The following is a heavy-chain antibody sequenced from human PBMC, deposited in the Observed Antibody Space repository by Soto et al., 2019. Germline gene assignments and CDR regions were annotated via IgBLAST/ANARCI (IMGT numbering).Heavy chain of an antibody. D-gene: IGHD3-3*01. V-gene: IGHV1-8*01. CDR2: MNPNSGNT. CDR3: ARMGAYDFWSGYQPNYYYYYGMDV. Sequence: WASVKVSCKASGYTFTSYDINWVRQATGQGLEWMGWMNPNSGNTGYAQKFQGRVTMTRNTSISTAYMELSSLRSEDTAVYYCARMGAYDFWSGYQPNYYYYYGMDVWGQGTTVTVSS. CDR1: GYTFTSYD. J-gene: IGHJ6*02.